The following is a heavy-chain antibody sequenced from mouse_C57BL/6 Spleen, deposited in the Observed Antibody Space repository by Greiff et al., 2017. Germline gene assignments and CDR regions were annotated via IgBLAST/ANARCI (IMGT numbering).Heavy chain of an antibody. CDR3: ASGGNYVYAMDY. CDR2: ILPGSGST. V-gene: IGHV1-9*01. CDR1: GYTFTGYW. Sequence: VQLQQSGADLMKPGASVKISCTATGYTFTGYWVEWVNQRPGHGLEWIGEILPGSGSTNYNEKFKGKATFTSDTSSNTAYMQLSSLTTEDSAIYYCASGGNYVYAMDYWGQGTSVTVSS. J-gene: IGHJ4*01. D-gene: IGHD1-1*02.